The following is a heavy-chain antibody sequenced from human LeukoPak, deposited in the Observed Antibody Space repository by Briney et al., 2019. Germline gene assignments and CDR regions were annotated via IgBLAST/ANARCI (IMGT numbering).Heavy chain of an antibody. J-gene: IGHJ6*03. V-gene: IGHV3-20*04. CDR2: INWNGDTT. CDR3: ARESLVDYNFYYMDV. D-gene: IGHD1-26*01. Sequence: GGSLRLSCGASGFTLDDYGMSWVRQAPGKGLEWVSSINWNGDTTRYADSVKGRFTISRDNAKNSLYLQMNSLRAEDTALYYCARESLVDYNFYYMDVWGKGTTVTVSS. CDR1: GFTLDDYG.